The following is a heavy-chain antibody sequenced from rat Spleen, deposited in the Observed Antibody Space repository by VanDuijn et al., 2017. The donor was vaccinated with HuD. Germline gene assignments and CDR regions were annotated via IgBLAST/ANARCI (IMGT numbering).Heavy chain of an antibody. CDR3: ARPHSSLYVMDA. D-gene: IGHD1-2*01. V-gene: IGHV5-31*01. Sequence: EVQLVESGGGLVQPGRSLKLSCVASGFTFNNYWMTWIRQAPGKGLEWVASITNTGSNTYYGDSVKGRFTIPSDNAKSTLYLQMHSLGSEDTATYYCARPHSSLYVMDAWGQGASVTVSS. CDR2: ITNTGSNT. CDR1: GFTFNNYW. J-gene: IGHJ4*01.